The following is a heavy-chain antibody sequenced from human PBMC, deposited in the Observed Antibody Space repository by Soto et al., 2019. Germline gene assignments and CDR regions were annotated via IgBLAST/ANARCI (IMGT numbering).Heavy chain of an antibody. CDR1: GYSFTSYW. Sequence: GESLKIPCKGSGYSFTSYWISWVRQMPGKGLEWMGRIDPSDSYTNYSPSFQGHVTISADKSISTAYLQWSSLKASDTAMYYCARHGSNSGARGYYYGMDVWGQGTTVTVSS. J-gene: IGHJ6*02. V-gene: IGHV5-10-1*01. CDR3: ARHGSNSGARGYYYGMDV. CDR2: IDPSDSYT. D-gene: IGHD6-19*01.